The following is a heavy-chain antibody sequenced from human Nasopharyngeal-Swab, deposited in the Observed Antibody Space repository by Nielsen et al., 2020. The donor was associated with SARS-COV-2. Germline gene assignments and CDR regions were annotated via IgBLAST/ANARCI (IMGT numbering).Heavy chain of an antibody. CDR3: ARDAPAHYGAFY. CDR2: IAHDASNE. D-gene: IGHD4-17*01. J-gene: IGHJ4*02. V-gene: IGHV3-30*03. Sequence: WIRQPPGKGLEWVAFIAHDASNEYYGDSVKGRISISRDSSKNTLYLQMDSLRGEDTAVYYCARDAPAHYGAFYWGRGTLVTVSS.